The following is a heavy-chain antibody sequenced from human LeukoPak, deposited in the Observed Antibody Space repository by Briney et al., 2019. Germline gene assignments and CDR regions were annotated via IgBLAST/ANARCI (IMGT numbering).Heavy chain of an antibody. J-gene: IGHJ5*02. V-gene: IGHV4-59*11. D-gene: IGHD3-22*01. CDR2: IYYSGSS. Sequence: SETLSLTCTVSGGSISSHYWSWIRQPPGKGLEWIGYIYYSGSSKYNPSLRSRVTISVDTSKNQFPLKLSSVTAADTAVYYCARLYDSSGYTNWLDPWGQGTLVTVSS. CDR1: GGSISSHY. CDR3: ARLYDSSGYTNWLDP.